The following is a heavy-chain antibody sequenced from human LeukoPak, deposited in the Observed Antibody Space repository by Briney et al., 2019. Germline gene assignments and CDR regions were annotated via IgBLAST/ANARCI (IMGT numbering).Heavy chain of an antibody. CDR1: GDSVSTSMSA. CDR3: ARVGGYDVDS. Sequence: SQTLSLTSAISGDSVSTSMSAWNWLRQSPSRGLEWLGRTYYRSFWRNDYAVSVKSRITINTDTSKNHFSLQLKSAAPDDTAVYHCARVGGYDVDSWGQGNLVTVSS. CDR2: TYYRSFWRN. D-gene: IGHD5-12*01. V-gene: IGHV6-1*01. J-gene: IGHJ4*02.